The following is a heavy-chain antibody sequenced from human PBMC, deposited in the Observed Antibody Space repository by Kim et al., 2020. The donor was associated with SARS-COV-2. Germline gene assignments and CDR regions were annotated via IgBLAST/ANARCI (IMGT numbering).Heavy chain of an antibody. D-gene: IGHD2-2*01. V-gene: IGHV1-2*06. CDR2: INPNNGDT. J-gene: IGHJ4*02. CDR1: GYSFTGYY. CDR3: ATSVVIPGFGYDF. Sequence: ASVKVSCKASGYSFTGYYMHWVRQAPGQGLEWMGRINPNNGDTNYEQKFQGRVTITRDTSISTAYMELNRLTSDDTAVYYCATSVVIPGFGYDFWGQGTLVTVSS.